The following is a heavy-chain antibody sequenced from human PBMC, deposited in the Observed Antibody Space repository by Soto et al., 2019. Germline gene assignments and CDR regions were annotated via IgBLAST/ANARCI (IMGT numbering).Heavy chain of an antibody. CDR1: GFTFSNYG. J-gene: IGHJ4*02. D-gene: IGHD3-10*01. V-gene: IGHV3-30*18. CDR3: AKSGGRDGSNLVDN. CDR2: ISYDGSNK. Sequence: QVQLVESGGGVVQPGGSLRLSCAASGFTFSNYGMHWVRQAPGKGLEWVTVISYDGSNKYYADSGKGRFTISRDNSMNTLYLQMNSLRDEDTALYYCAKSGGRDGSNLVDNWGQGTLVTVSS.